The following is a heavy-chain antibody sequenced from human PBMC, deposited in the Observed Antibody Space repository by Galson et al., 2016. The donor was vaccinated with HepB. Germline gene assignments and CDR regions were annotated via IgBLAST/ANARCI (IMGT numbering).Heavy chain of an antibody. Sequence: SVKVSCKASGYTFNSYYMHWVRQAPGQGLEWMAIINPSGGSTRYAQKFQGRVTMTEDTSTDIAYMELSSLRSEDTAVYYCATLHSSIYYYYGLDVWGQGTTVTVSS. J-gene: IGHJ6*02. D-gene: IGHD2-2*01. CDR1: GYTFNSYY. V-gene: IGHV1-46*02. CDR3: ATLHSSIYYYYGLDV. CDR2: INPSGGST.